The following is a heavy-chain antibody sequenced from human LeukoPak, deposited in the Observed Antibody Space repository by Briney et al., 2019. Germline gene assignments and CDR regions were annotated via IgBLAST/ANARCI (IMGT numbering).Heavy chain of an antibody. Sequence: GGSLRLSCAASGFTFSSYSMNWVRQAPGKGLEWVSSISSSSSYIYYADSVKGRFTISRDNAKNSLYLQMNSLRAEDTAVYYCARDSLYCSSTSCYRNPDYWGQGTLVTVSS. CDR1: GFTFSSYS. V-gene: IGHV3-21*01. CDR3: ARDSLYCSSTSCYRNPDY. J-gene: IGHJ4*02. CDR2: ISSSSSYI. D-gene: IGHD2-2*02.